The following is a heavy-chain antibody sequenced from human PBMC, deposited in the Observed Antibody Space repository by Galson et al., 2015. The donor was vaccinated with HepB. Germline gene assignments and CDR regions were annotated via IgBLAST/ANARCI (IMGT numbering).Heavy chain of an antibody. D-gene: IGHD2-2*03. CDR1: GGSINSGGYY. J-gene: IGHJ3*01. V-gene: IGHV4-31*03. Sequence: TLSLTCTVSGGSINSGGYYWTWIRQHPGRGLEWIGYIYYSGSTFYNPSLKSRVTMFLDTSKNQFSLKLTPVTAADTAVYYCARGGYCSATSCYGHDAFDVWGLGTVVTISS. CDR2: IYYSGST. CDR3: ARGGYCSATSCYGHDAFDV.